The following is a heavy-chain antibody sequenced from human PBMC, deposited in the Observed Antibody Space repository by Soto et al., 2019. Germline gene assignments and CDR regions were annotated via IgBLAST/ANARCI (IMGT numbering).Heavy chain of an antibody. CDR1: GFTFSSCA. V-gene: IGHV3-23*01. D-gene: IGHD6-13*01. CDR2: ISGSGVST. Sequence: EVQLLESGGGLVQPGGSLRLSCAASGFTFSSCAMGWVRQAPGKGLEWVSTISGSGVSTYYADSVKGRFTISRDNSKNTLYLHMNSLRAEDTAVYYCARDNRPAAGSAAGGYWGQGTLVTVSS. J-gene: IGHJ4*02. CDR3: ARDNRPAAGSAAGGY.